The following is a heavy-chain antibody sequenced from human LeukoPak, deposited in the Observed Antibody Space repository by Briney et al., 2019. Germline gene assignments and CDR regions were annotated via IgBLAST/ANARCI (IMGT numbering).Heavy chain of an antibody. CDR2: ITTSSTYT. CDR1: GFSFSSYN. CDR3: ARDMVAAGAYYYYYMDV. D-gene: IGHD6-25*01. V-gene: IGHV3-21*04. J-gene: IGHJ6*03. Sequence: GGSLRLSCEASGFSFSSYNMDWVRQTPGKGLEWISSITTSSTYTFYADSVKGRFTISRGNARNSLYLQMNSLRAEDTALYYCARDMVAAGAYYYYYMDVWGKGTTVTVSS.